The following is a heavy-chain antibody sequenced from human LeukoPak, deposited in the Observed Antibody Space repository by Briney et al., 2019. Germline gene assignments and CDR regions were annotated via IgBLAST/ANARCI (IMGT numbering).Heavy chain of an antibody. Sequence: SETLSLTCAVYGGSFSGYYWSWIRQPPGKGLEWIGEINHSGSTNYNPSLKSRVTISVDTSKNQFSLKLSSVTAADTAVYYCARQGRIIVVAASGGWFDPWGQGTLVTVSS. CDR3: ARQGRIIVVAASGGWFDP. CDR1: GGSFSGYY. V-gene: IGHV4-34*01. CDR2: INHSGST. D-gene: IGHD2-15*01. J-gene: IGHJ5*02.